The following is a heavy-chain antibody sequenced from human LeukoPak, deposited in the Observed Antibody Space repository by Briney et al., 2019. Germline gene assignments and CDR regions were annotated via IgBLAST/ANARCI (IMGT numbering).Heavy chain of an antibody. D-gene: IGHD1-26*01. V-gene: IGHV1-2*02. Sequence: GASVKVSCKASGYTFTGYYMHWVRQAPGQGLEWMGWINPNSGGTNYAQKFRGRVTMTRDTSISTAYMELSRLRSDDTAVYYCARKKPPAAEGGSYYAGAFDYWGQGTLVTVSS. CDR2: INPNSGGT. CDR3: ARKKPPAAEGGSYYAGAFDY. CDR1: GYTFTGYY. J-gene: IGHJ4*02.